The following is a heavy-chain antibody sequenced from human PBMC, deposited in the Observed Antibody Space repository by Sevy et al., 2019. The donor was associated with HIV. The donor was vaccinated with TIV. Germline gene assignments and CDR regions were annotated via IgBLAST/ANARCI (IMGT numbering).Heavy chain of an antibody. J-gene: IGHJ5*02. V-gene: IGHV3-74*01. Sequence: GGSLRLSCAASGFTFSSHWMHWVRQAPGKGLVWVSRLNGDGSSASYADFVKGRFTISRDNGKNTVYLQISRLTADDTAVYYCTRGRSGTYGWFDPWGQGTLVTVSS. D-gene: IGHD6-19*01. CDR1: GFTFSSHW. CDR2: LNGDGSSA. CDR3: TRGRSGTYGWFDP.